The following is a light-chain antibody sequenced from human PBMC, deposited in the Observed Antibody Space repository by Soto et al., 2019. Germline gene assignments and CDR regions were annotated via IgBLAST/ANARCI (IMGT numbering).Light chain of an antibody. Sequence: EIVLPQSPATLSLSPGERATLSCRASQSVSTYLAWYQQKPGQAPRLLIYDASNRATGIPARFSGSGSGTDFTLTISSLEPEDVAVYYWQQRRGTFGQGTKVEIK. CDR3: QQRRGT. J-gene: IGKJ1*01. CDR2: DAS. CDR1: QSVSTY. V-gene: IGKV3-11*01.